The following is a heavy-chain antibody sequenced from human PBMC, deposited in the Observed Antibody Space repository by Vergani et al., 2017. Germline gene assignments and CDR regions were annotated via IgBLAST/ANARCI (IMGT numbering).Heavy chain of an antibody. CDR3: ARHSTVEWLVKLGWVDP. CDR1: GASIRSSNYY. D-gene: IGHD6-19*01. CDR2: IYYSWST. J-gene: IGHJ5*02. V-gene: IGHV4-39*01. Sequence: QLQLQESGPGLVKPSATLSLTCSVSGASIRSSNYYWGWIRQPPGKGLEWITSIYYSWSTYYNPSLKSRVTISVDTSKNQFSLRLNSVTAADTAVYFCARHSTVEWLVKLGWVDPWGQGILVTVSS.